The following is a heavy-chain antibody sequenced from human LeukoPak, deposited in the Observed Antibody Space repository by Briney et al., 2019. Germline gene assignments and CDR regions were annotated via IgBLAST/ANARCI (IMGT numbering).Heavy chain of an antibody. Sequence: ASVKVSCKASGYTFTGYYMHWVRQAPGQGLEWTGWINPNSGGTNYAQKFQGRVTMTRDTSISTAYMELSRLRSDDTAVYYCARGGWLQDYYYYYMDVWGKGTTVAVSS. CDR2: INPNSGGT. J-gene: IGHJ6*03. D-gene: IGHD5-24*01. V-gene: IGHV1-2*02. CDR1: GYTFTGYY. CDR3: ARGGWLQDYYYYYMDV.